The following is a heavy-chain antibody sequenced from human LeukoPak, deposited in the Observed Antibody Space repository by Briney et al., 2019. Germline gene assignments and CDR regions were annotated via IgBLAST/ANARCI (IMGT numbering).Heavy chain of an antibody. CDR3: ARVYSSTHNWFDT. CDR2: THTSGST. D-gene: IGHD6-19*01. V-gene: IGHV4-4*07. J-gene: IGHJ5*02. CDR1: GGSISSYY. Sequence: SETLSLTCTVSGGSISSYYWTWIRQPAGKGLEWIGRTHTSGSTNYNPSLKSRVTMSVDTSKNQFSLKLTSVTAADTAVYYCARVYSSTHNWFDTWGQGIQVTVSS.